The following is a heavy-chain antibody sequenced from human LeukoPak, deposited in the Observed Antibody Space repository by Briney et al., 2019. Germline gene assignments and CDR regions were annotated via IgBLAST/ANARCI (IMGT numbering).Heavy chain of an antibody. J-gene: IGHJ6*02. CDR1: GFTFSSYS. CDR3: AKPIESSSWYYYYGMDV. Sequence: PGGSLRLSCAASGFTFSSYSMNWVRQAPGKGLEWVSYISSSSSTIYYADSVRGRFTISRDNSKNTLYLQMNSLRAEDTAVYYCAKPIESSSWYYYYGMDVWGQGTTVTVSS. D-gene: IGHD6-13*01. CDR2: ISSSSSTI. V-gene: IGHV3-48*01.